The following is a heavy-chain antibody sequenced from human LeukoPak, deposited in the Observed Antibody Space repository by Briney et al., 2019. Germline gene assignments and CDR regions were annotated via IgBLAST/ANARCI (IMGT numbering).Heavy chain of an antibody. CDR2: IRYDGGDE. D-gene: IGHD4-17*01. CDR3: AKYRHGAYGSFFDY. Sequence: PGGSLRLSRAASGFTFSDYGMHWVRQAPGKGLEWVAFIRYDGGDEKYADSVKGRFTVSRDNSKNTLYLQMNSLRVEDTAVYYCAKYRHGAYGSFFDYWGQGTLVTVSS. CDR1: GFTFSDYG. J-gene: IGHJ4*02. V-gene: IGHV3-30*02.